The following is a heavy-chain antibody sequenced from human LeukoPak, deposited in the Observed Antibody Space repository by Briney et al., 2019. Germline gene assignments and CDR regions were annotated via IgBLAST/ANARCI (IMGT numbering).Heavy chain of an antibody. Sequence: ASETLSLTCGVYGGSFSGYYWTWLRQSPGMGLEWVGEIIHSGRTNYNPSLTSRVTISVDTSKNQFSLELSSVTAADTAVYYCARGVLVTVYAAFDYWGQGTLVTVSS. V-gene: IGHV4-34*01. D-gene: IGHD2-8*01. CDR3: ARGVLVTVYAAFDY. CDR1: GGSFSGYY. CDR2: IIHSGRT. J-gene: IGHJ4*02.